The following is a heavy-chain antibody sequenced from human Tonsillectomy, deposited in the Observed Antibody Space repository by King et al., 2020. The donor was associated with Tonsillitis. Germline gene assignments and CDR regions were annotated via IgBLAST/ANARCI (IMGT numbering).Heavy chain of an antibody. CDR2: ISDSGGST. Sequence: VQLVESGGGLVQPGGSLRLSCAASGFTFSSHAMSWVRQAPGQGLEWVSAISDSGGSTYYADSVKGRFTISRDNSKNTLYLQMNSLRAEDTAVYYCAKTTMGWTWEYGMDVWGQGTTVTVSS. CDR3: AKTTMGWTWEYGMDV. CDR1: GFTFSSHA. D-gene: IGHD5-18*01. V-gene: IGHV3-23*04. J-gene: IGHJ6*02.